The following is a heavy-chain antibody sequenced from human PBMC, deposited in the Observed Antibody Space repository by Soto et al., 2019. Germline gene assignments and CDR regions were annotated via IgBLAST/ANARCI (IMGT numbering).Heavy chain of an antibody. CDR2: IYSDGSGT. CDR1: GFTFSSYW. J-gene: IGHJ4*02. V-gene: IGHV3-74*01. D-gene: IGHD5-18*01. Sequence: GGSLRLSCAASGFTFSSYWMHWVRQAPGKGLVWVSRIYSDGSGTTYADSVKGRFTISRDNAKSMLYLQMNSLRVEDTAVYYCATLNSFGADYWGQGTLVTVSS. CDR3: ATLNSFGADY.